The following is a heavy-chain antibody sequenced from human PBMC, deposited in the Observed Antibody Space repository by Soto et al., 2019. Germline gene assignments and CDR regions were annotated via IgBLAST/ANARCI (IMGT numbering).Heavy chain of an antibody. CDR2: ISSSSSTI. CDR1: GFTFSSCS. J-gene: IGHJ4*02. V-gene: IGHV3-48*01. D-gene: IGHD3-16*01. CDR3: ARDWGSGGDGYFDY. Sequence: EVQLVESGGGLVQPGGSLRLSCAASGFTFSSCSMNWVRQSPGKGLECVSYISSSSSTIYYADSVKGRFTISRDNAKNSLYLQMNSLRAEDTAVYYCARDWGSGGDGYFDYWGQGTLVTVSS.